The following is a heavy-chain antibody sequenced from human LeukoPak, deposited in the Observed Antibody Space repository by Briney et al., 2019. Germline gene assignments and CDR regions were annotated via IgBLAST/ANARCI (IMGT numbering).Heavy chain of an antibody. CDR2: TFYRSKWSN. J-gene: IGHJ4*02. CDR1: GDSVSSKTAA. D-gene: IGHD6-19*01. Sequence: SQTLSLTCAISGDSVSSKTAAWNWIRQSPSRGLEWLGRTFYRSKWSNEYAVSVKSRITINPDISKNQFSLQLNSVTPEDTAVYYCARSPSPYSSGWYFDYWGQGTLVTVSS. V-gene: IGHV6-1*01. CDR3: ARSPSPYSSGWYFDY.